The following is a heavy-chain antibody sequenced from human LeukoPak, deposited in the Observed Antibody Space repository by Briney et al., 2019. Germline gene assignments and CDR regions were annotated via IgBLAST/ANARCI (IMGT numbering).Heavy chain of an antibody. Sequence: SETLSLTCTVSGGPISSYYWSWIPQPAGKGLEWIGRIYTSGSTNYNPSLKSRVTMSVDSFKNQFSLMLSSVTAADTAVYYCARSAFGGLDDWGQGTLVTVSS. J-gene: IGHJ4*02. V-gene: IGHV4-4*07. CDR3: ARSAFGGLDD. CDR1: GGPISSYY. CDR2: IYTSGST. D-gene: IGHD3-16*01.